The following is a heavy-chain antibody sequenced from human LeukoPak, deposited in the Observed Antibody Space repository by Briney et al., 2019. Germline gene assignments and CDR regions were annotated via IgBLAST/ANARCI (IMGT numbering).Heavy chain of an antibody. CDR3: ARYHHYYDSSGYYFDY. D-gene: IGHD3-22*01. V-gene: IGHV4-31*03. CDR2: IYYSGST. CDR1: GGSISSGGYY. J-gene: IGHJ4*02. Sequence: SQTLSLTCTVSGGSISSGGYYWSWIRQHPGKGLEWIGYIYYSGSTYYNPSLKSRVTISVDTSKNQFSLKLSSVIAADTAVYYCARYHHYYDSSGYYFDYWGQGTLVTVSS.